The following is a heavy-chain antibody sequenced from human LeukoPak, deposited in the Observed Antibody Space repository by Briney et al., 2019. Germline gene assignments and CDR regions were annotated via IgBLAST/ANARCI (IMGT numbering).Heavy chain of an antibody. J-gene: IGHJ6*02. CDR1: GGSINSGDYY. CDR2: IYYSGST. CDR3: ARGPRAYYYDTRGGMDV. V-gene: IGHV4-30-4*02. Sequence: SETLSLTCTVSGGSINSGDYYWSWIRQPPGKGLEWIGYIYYSGSTYYNPSLKSRVTISVDTSKNQFSLKLSSVTAADTAVYYCARGPRAYYYDTRGGMDVWGQGTTVTVSS. D-gene: IGHD3-22*01.